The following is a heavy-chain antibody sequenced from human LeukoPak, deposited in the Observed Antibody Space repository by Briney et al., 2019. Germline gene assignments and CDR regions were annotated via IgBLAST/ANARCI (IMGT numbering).Heavy chain of an antibody. Sequence: PGGSLRLSCAASGFSFSDFWMHWVRQTPGKGLVWVSRIRGDGYDTNYADSVEGRFTISRDNARHTLYLQMYSLRADDTAVYYCASDRVLGSGSLDNWGQGTLVTVSS. V-gene: IGHV3-74*01. CDR1: GFSFSDFW. CDR2: IRGDGYDT. CDR3: ASDRVLGSGSLDN. J-gene: IGHJ4*02. D-gene: IGHD3-10*01.